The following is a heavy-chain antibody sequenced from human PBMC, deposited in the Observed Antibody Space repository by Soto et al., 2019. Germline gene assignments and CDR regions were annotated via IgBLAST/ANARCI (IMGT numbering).Heavy chain of an antibody. Sequence: PSQTLSLTCAISVDSVSSNNAAWNCIRQSPSRGLEWLGRTYYRSKWSNDYAVSVKSRITINPDTSKNQFSLQLNSVTPEDTAVYYCARQTKNYGMDVWGQGTTVTSP. CDR2: TYYRSKWSN. V-gene: IGHV6-1*01. CDR1: VDSVSSNNAA. J-gene: IGHJ6*02. CDR3: ARQTKNYGMDV.